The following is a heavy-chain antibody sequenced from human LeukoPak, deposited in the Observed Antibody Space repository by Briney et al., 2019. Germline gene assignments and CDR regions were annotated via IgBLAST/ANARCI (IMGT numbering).Heavy chain of an antibody. D-gene: IGHD6-19*01. CDR2: IYSGGST. Sequence: SGGSLRLSCAASGLTVSSNHMGWVRQAPGKGLEWVSLIYSGGSTYYADSVKGRFTISRDNSKNTLYLQMNSLRAEDTAVYYCARVTSDSSGWYHFDYWGQGTLVTVSS. CDR3: ARVTSDSSGWYHFDY. CDR1: GLTVSSNH. V-gene: IGHV3-53*01. J-gene: IGHJ4*02.